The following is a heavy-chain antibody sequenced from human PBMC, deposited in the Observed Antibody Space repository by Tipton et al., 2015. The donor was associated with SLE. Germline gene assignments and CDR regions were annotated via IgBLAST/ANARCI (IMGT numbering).Heavy chain of an antibody. CDR2: IRYDGSNK. V-gene: IGHV3-30*02. Sequence: GSLRLSCAASGFTFSSYGMHWVRQAPGKGLEWVAFIRYDGSNKYNADSVKGRFTISRDNSKNTLYLQMNSLRAEDTAVYYCAKVKARQLAGLYYYYGMDVWGQGTTVTVSS. CDR3: AKVKARQLAGLYYYYGMDV. CDR1: GFTFSSYG. D-gene: IGHD6-6*01. J-gene: IGHJ6*02.